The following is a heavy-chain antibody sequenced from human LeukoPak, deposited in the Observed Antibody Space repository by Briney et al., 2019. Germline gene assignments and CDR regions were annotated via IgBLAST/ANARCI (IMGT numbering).Heavy chain of an antibody. CDR1: GYTFTNYD. Sequence: ASVKVSCKASGYTFTNYDINWVRQAAGQGLEWMGWMNPNSGSAAYAQKFQGRVTITRNTSITTAYMDLSSLTSEDTAVYYCARDIAGATLRGWFDPWGQGTLVTVSS. CDR3: ARDIAGATLRGWFDP. CDR2: MNPNSGSA. D-gene: IGHD1-1*01. J-gene: IGHJ5*02. V-gene: IGHV1-8*03.